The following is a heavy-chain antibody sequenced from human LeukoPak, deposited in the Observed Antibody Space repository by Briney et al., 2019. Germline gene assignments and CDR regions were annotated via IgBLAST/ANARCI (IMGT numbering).Heavy chain of an antibody. CDR3: AKSMGQWLPPDY. CDR1: GFTFSSHG. D-gene: IGHD6-19*01. Sequence: GGSLRLSCAASGFTFSSHGMHWVRQAPGKGLEWVAVISYDGSNNYSADPVKGRFTISRDNSKNTLYLQMNSLRAEDTAVYFCAKSMGQWLPPDYWGQGTLVTVSS. J-gene: IGHJ4*02. CDR2: ISYDGSNN. V-gene: IGHV3-30*18.